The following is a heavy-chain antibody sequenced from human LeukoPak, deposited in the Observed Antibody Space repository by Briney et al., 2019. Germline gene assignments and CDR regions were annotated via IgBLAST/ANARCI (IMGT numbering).Heavy chain of an antibody. CDR1: GGSLTNYY. J-gene: IGHJ4*02. D-gene: IGHD3-16*01. V-gene: IGHV4-4*09. CDR2: IHSDGTT. Sequence: PSETLSFICSVSGGSLTNYYWGWIRQPPGKGLEFIGYIHSDGTTNYDSSLQSRVAISLDTSKIQFSLRLYSVTAADTALYFCARLNFRGGEALHFDSWGQGTLVTVSS. CDR3: ARLNFRGGEALHFDS.